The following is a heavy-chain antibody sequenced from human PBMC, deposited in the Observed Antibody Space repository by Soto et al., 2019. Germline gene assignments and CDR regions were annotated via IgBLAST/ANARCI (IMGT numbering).Heavy chain of an antibody. CDR3: AVGGNYVSRDV. Sequence: QVQLVQSGAEVKKPGASVKVSCTASGYTFTSYYMHLVRLAPGQGLEWMGIINPDGGGTSYAQQFQGRVIMTSDTSTSTVYLAMSSLRSEDTAVYYCAVGGNYVSRDVWCQGTTVTVSS. D-gene: IGHD4-4*01. V-gene: IGHV1-46*01. J-gene: IGHJ6*02. CDR2: INPDGGGT. CDR1: GYTFTSYY.